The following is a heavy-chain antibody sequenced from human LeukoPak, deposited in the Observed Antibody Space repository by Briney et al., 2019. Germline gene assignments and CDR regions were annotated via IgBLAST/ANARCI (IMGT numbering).Heavy chain of an antibody. V-gene: IGHV3-23*01. D-gene: IGHD4-17*01. J-gene: IGHJ3*02. CDR1: GFSFHSYA. Sequence: AGSLRLSCVAPGFSFHSYAMTWVRQAPGKGLEWVSGISGSAVSTHYADSVKGRFTISRDNSKSTLYAQMNSLRAEDTAVYFCARVIAYGALDACDIWGQGTMVTVSS. CDR2: ISGSAVST. CDR3: ARVIAYGALDACDI.